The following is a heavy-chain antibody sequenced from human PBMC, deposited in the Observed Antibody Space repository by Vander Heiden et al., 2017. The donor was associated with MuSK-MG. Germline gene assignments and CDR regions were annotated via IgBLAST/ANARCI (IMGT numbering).Heavy chain of an antibody. Sequence: QVQLQESGPGLVKPSETLSLTCAVSGYSISSGYYWGWIRQPPGKGLEWIGSIYHSGSTYYNPSLKRRCTISVDTSKNQFSLKLRSVTAADTAVYYCARHYCGSSCYPHYYYYMDVWGQGTTVTVSS. CDR1: GYSISSGYY. J-gene: IGHJ6*03. CDR3: ARHYCGSSCYPHYYYYMDV. D-gene: IGHD3-22*01. V-gene: IGHV4-38-2*01. CDR2: IYHSGST.